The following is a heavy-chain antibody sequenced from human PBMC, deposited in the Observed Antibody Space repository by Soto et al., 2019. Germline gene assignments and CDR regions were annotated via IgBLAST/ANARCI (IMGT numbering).Heavy chain of an antibody. V-gene: IGHV3-48*03. CDR1: GFTFSSYQ. CDR3: AREVSYDAFDI. CDR2: ISSSGSTI. Sequence: VQLVESGGGVVQPGRSLRLSCAASGFTFSSYQMNWVRQAPGKGLEWVSYISSSGSTIYYADSVKGRFTISRDNVKNSLYLQMNSLRAEDTAVYYCAREVSYDAFDIWGQGTMVTVSS. J-gene: IGHJ3*02.